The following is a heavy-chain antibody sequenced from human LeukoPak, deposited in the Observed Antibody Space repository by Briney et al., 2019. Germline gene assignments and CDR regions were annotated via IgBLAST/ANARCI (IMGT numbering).Heavy chain of an antibody. V-gene: IGHV1-2*02. Sequence: PGASVKVSCKASGYTFTGYYMHWVRQAPGQGLEWMGWINPNSGGTNYAQKFQGRATMTRDTSISTAYMELSRLRSDDTAVYYCARDLYYYYYMDVWGKGTTVTVSS. CDR3: ARDLYYYYYMDV. CDR1: GYTFTGYY. J-gene: IGHJ6*03. CDR2: INPNSGGT.